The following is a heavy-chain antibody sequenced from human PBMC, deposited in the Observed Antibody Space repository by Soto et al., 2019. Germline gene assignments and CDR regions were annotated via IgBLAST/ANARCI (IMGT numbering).Heavy chain of an antibody. CDR3: AREPFGDSSY. CDR1: GFTFSSYW. D-gene: IGHD3-10*01. Sequence: EVQLVESGGGLVQPGGSLKLSCAASGFTFSSYWMHWVRQDPGKGLVWVSRIKSDGSSTNSADSVKGRFTISRDNARNTLFLQMNSLRAEDTAVYYCAREPFGDSSYRGQGTLVTVSS. V-gene: IGHV3-74*01. CDR2: IKSDGSST. J-gene: IGHJ4*02.